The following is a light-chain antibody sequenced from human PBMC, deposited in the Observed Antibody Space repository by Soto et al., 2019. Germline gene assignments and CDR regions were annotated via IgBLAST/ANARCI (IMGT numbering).Light chain of an antibody. CDR3: QSYDRGV. CDR1: SSNIGAGYD. Sequence: QSVLTQPPPVSGAQGQRVTISCTGSSSNIGAGYDVHWYQQLPGTAPKLLIYGNSNRPSGVPDRFSGSKSGTSASLAITGLQAEDEADYYCQSYDRGVFGTGTKVTVL. CDR2: GNS. V-gene: IGLV1-40*01. J-gene: IGLJ1*01.